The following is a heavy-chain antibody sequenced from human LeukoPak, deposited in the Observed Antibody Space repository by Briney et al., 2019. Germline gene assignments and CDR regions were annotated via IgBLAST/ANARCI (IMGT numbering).Heavy chain of an antibody. Sequence: TGGSLRLSCAASGFTFSSYGMSWVRQAPGKGLEWVSAISGSGGSTYYADSVKGRFTISRDNSKNTLYLQMNSLRAEDTAVYYCAKDPHYYDSSGYYGYWGQGTLVTVSS. CDR1: GFTFSSYG. D-gene: IGHD3-22*01. V-gene: IGHV3-23*01. CDR3: AKDPHYYDSSGYYGY. J-gene: IGHJ4*02. CDR2: ISGSGGST.